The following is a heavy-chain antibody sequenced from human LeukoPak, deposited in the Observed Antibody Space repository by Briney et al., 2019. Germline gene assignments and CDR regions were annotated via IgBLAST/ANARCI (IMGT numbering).Heavy chain of an antibody. CDR2: IIPILGIA. CDR3: ARVRYYYDSSGYYFDY. V-gene: IGHV1-69*04. D-gene: IGHD3-22*01. J-gene: IGHJ4*02. CDR1: GGTFSSYA. Sequence: SVKVSCKASGGTFSSYAISWVRQAPGQGREWMGRIIPILGIANYAQKYQGRVTITADKSTSTAYMELSSLRSEDTAVYYCARVRYYYDSSGYYFDYWGQGTLVTVSS.